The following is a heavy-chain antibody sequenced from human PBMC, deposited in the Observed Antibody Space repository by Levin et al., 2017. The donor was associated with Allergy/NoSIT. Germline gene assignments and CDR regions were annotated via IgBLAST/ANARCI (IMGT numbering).Heavy chain of an antibody. CDR1: GFTLRTYV. Sequence: GGSLRLSCAASGFTLRTYVMSWVRQAPGKGLEWVSSISGTGVSTYYADSVKGRFTISRDNSKNTLYLQMNSLRAEDTALYFCARYNAGQQIGFDYWGQGTLVTVSS. CDR2: ISGTGVST. V-gene: IGHV3-23*01. CDR3: ARYNAGQQIGFDY. J-gene: IGHJ4*02. D-gene: IGHD6-13*01.